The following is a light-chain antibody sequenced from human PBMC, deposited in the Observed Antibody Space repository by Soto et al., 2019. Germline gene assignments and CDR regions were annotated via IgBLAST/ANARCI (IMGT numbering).Light chain of an antibody. CDR1: QSIGTY. CDR2: DAS. V-gene: IGKV3-11*01. CDR3: QQRSNWLS. J-gene: IGKJ4*01. Sequence: EIVLTQSPATLSLSPGERATLSSRASQSIGTYLPWYQQKPGQAPRLLIYDASNRATGIPARFSGSGSGTDFTLTISSLEPEDLAVYYCQQRSNWLSFGGGTKVDIK.